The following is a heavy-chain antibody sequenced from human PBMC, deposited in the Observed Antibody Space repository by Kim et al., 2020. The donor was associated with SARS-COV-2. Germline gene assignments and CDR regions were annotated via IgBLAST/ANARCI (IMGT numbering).Heavy chain of an antibody. V-gene: IGHV4-59*13. CDR2: IFYTGAT. Sequence: SETLSLTCSVSEGSIGSYFWSWIRRPPGRGLEWIGYIFYTGATTYDPSFKSRATISVDTAKSQVFLNLSSVTAADTAVYYCARAELALYYYYGLDGWG. CDR3: ARAELALYYYYGLDG. D-gene: IGHD3-10*01. J-gene: IGHJ6*02. CDR1: EGSIGSYF.